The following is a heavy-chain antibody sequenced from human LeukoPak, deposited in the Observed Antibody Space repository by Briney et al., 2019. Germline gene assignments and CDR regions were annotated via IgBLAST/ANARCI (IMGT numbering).Heavy chain of an antibody. CDR2: INSDGSST. Sequence: PGGSLRLSCAASGFTFSNYWMHWVRQAPGKGLVWVSRINSDGSSTSYADSVKGRFTISRDNAKNTLYLQMNSLRAEDTAVYYCARRKDYYGMDVWGQGTTVTVSS. CDR3: ARRKDYYGMDV. J-gene: IGHJ6*02. CDR1: GFTFSNYW. V-gene: IGHV3-74*01.